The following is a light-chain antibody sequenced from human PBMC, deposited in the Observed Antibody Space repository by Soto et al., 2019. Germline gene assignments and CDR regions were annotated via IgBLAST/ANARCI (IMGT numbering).Light chain of an antibody. V-gene: IGKV1-5*01. CDR3: QQYETNPKT. CDR1: QGIRNW. CDR2: DAS. J-gene: IGKJ1*01. Sequence: DIQMTQSPSTLSAFVGDRVTITCRASQGIRNWLAWYQQKPGTAPKILIYDASTLDSGVTSRFSGSGSGTEFTLTISRLQPEDFATYYCQQYETNPKTFGQGTKVEI.